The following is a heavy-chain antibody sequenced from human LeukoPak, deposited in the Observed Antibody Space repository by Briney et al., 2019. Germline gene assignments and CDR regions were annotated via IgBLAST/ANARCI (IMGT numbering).Heavy chain of an antibody. D-gene: IGHD3-10*01. CDR3: ARARTGSYYSTFEH. CDR1: GFTFSAYA. J-gene: IGHJ1*01. CDR2: ISYGETIY. V-gene: IGHV3-30*04. Sequence: PGGCLRLSRTASGFTFSAYAMHWVRQAPGKGLEWVAVISYGETIYNHAESVKGRFPISRDDSKNTLVLQMNSLTTEDTGVYYCARARTGSYYSTFEHWGPGTLVSVSP.